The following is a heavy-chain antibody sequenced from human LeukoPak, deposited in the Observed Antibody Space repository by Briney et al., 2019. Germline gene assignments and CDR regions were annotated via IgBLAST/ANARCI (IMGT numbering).Heavy chain of an antibody. Sequence: ASVKVSCKASGYTFTSYYMHWVRQAPGQGLEWMGIINPSGGSTSYAQKSQGRVTMTRDTSTSTVYMELSSLRSEDTAVYYCAIPEYYDILTGYYTLRYWGQGTLVTVSS. V-gene: IGHV1-46*01. CDR2: INPSGGST. J-gene: IGHJ4*02. CDR1: GYTFTSYY. D-gene: IGHD3-9*01. CDR3: AIPEYYDILTGYYTLRY.